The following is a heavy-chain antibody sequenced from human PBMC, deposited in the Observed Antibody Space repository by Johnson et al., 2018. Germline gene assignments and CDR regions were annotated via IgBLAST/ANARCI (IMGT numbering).Heavy chain of an antibody. V-gene: IGHV5-51*01. Sequence: VQLVESGAEVKKPGESLKISCKGSGYSFTSYWIGWVRQMPGKGLEWMGIIYPGDSDTRYSPSFQGQVTISAAKSISTAYLQWSSLKAPDTAMYYCASPYYDSSGRPGRDAFDIWGQGTMVTVSS. J-gene: IGHJ3*02. CDR3: ASPYYDSSGRPGRDAFDI. D-gene: IGHD3-22*01. CDR2: IYPGDSDT. CDR1: GYSFTSYW.